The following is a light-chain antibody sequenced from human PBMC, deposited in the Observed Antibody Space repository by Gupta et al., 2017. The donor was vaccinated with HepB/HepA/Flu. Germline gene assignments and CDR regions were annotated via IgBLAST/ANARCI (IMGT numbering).Light chain of an antibody. CDR1: NTGSKS. V-gene: IGLV3-21*04. Sequence: SSVLTQPPSVSVAPGTPARITCGGNNTGSKSVHWYQQKPGQAPPLVIEYESDRPSGIPERFSCATSGNTATLITSRGDDGEEADEYCHVSDSSSDNCGVFGGGTKLTVL. CDR2: YES. J-gene: IGLJ2*01. CDR3: HVSDSSSDNCGV.